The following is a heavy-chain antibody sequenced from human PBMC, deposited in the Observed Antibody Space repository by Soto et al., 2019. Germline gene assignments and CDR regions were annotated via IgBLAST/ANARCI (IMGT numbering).Heavy chain of an antibody. D-gene: IGHD3-3*01. CDR3: AKTRTSITIFGSFDY. CDR1: GFTFSSYG. CDR2: ISYDGSNK. V-gene: IGHV3-30*18. J-gene: IGHJ4*02. Sequence: GGALRLSCAASGFTFSSYGMHWVRPAPGKGLEWVAVISYDGSNKYYADSVKGRFTISRDNSKNTLYLQMNSLRAEDTAVYYCAKTRTSITIFGSFDYWGQGTLVTVSS.